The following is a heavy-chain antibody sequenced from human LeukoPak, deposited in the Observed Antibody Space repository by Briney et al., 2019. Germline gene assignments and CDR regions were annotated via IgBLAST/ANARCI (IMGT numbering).Heavy chain of an antibody. CDR3: ARDGSAMAPPWWFDP. J-gene: IGHJ5*02. CDR1: GGSISSGGYY. D-gene: IGHD5-18*01. Sequence: PSQTLSLTCTVSGGSISSGGYYWSWIRQPPGKGLEWIGYIYHSGSTYYNPSLKSRVTISVDRSKNQFSLKLSSVTAADTAVYYCARDGSAMAPPWWFDPWGQGTLVTVSS. V-gene: IGHV4-30-2*01. CDR2: IYHSGST.